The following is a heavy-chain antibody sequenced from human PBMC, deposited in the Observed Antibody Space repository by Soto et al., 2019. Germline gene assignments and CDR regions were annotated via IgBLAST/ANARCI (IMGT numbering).Heavy chain of an antibody. V-gene: IGHV4-34*01. CDR3: ARGWGVGFDP. J-gene: IGHJ5*02. CDR1: GGSFSGPN. Sequence: QVQLQQWGAGLLKPSETLSLACAVYGGSFSGPNWSWIRQPPGKGLEWIGEINHSGSTNYNPSLKSRVTISIDMAKNQYSLKVSSVTAADTAVYYCARGWGVGFDPWGQGILVTVSS. D-gene: IGHD3-16*01. CDR2: INHSGST.